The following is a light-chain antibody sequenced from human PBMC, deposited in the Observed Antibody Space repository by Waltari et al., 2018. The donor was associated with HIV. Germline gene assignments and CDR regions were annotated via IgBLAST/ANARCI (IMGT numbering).Light chain of an antibody. Sequence: HSALTQPASVSGSPGQSITISCTGTSSDVGGYNYVSWYQQHPGKAPKLMIYEVTNRPSGGSIRCAGSKSCNTASLTISGLQADDEADYYCSSDTSTTTLDFGAGTKVTVL. V-gene: IGLV2-14*01. CDR3: SSDTSTTTLD. J-gene: IGLJ1*01. CDR1: SSDVGGYNY. CDR2: EVT.